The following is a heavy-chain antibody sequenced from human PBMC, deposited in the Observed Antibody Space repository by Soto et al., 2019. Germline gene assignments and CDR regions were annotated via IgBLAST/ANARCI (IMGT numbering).Heavy chain of an antibody. J-gene: IGHJ5*02. Sequence: EVQLVESGGGLGKPGGSLRLSCVASGFTFRSFGLNWVRHAPGKGLEWVSSISGSSRDIHYADSVKGRFTISRDDAENSLYIQMNSLRVEDTAVYYCASDKGIVAENWFDPWGQGTLVTVSS. CDR1: GFTFRSFG. D-gene: IGHD1-26*01. CDR3: ASDKGIVAENWFDP. V-gene: IGHV3-21*01. CDR2: ISGSSRDI.